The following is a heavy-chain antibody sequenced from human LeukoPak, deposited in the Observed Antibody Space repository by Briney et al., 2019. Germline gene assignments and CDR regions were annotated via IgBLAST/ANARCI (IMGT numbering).Heavy chain of an antibody. CDR1: GFMFSRFG. Sequence: GGSVRLSCVGSGFMFSRFGLIWVRQAPGKGLEWVSGIHGNGETKYYGDSVKGRFTISRDNYKSKLYLQMNSLRVEDTAEYFCGRDPNGDYVGAFEFWGQGTKVAVSS. V-gene: IGHV3-23*01. CDR2: IHGNGETK. CDR3: GRDPNGDYVGAFEF. D-gene: IGHD3-16*01. J-gene: IGHJ3*01.